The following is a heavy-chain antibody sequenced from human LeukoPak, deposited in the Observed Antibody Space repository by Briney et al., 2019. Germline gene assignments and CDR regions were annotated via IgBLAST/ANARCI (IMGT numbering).Heavy chain of an antibody. D-gene: IGHD6-13*01. CDR3: AEESGSSSWGYYYYGMDV. Sequence: GGSLRLSCAASGFTFSSYAMSWVRQAPGKGLEWVSAISGSGGSTYYAASVKGRFTICGDNSKNTLYLQMKSLRAEDTAVYYCAEESGSSSWGYYYYGMDVWGQGTTVTVSS. CDR2: ISGSGGST. V-gene: IGHV3-23*01. J-gene: IGHJ6*02. CDR1: GFTFSSYA.